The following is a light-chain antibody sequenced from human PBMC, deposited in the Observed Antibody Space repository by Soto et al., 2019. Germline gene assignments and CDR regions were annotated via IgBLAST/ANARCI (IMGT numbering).Light chain of an antibody. V-gene: IGKV3-15*01. J-gene: IGKJ1*01. CDR1: QSIDTY. Sequence: EIVLTQSPGTLSLSPGGRCTLSCRASQSIDTYLAWYQQKPGQAPRLLIYGASTRATGIPARFSGSGSGTEFTLTISSLQSEDFAVYYCQQYNNWHTWTFGQGTKVDIK. CDR3: QQYNNWHTWT. CDR2: GAS.